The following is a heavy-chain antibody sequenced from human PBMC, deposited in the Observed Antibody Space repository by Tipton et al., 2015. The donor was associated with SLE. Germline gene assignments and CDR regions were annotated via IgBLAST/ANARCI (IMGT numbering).Heavy chain of an antibody. CDR2: ITRRGKT. V-gene: IGHV4-34*01. J-gene: IGHJ2*01. D-gene: IGHD5-18*01. Sequence: TLSLTCAVHDGSLSNYYWSWFRRPPGRGLEWIGEITRRGKTNYNPSLKSRVTMSIYTSKNQFSLKLSSVTDVDTAVYYCARTAGRSVKLWYFDLWGRGTLVIFSS. CDR3: ARTAGRSVKLWYFDL. CDR1: DGSLSNYY.